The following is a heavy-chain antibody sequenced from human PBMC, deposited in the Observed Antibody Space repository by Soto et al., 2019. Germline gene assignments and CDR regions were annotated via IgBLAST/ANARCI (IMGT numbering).Heavy chain of an antibody. D-gene: IGHD5-18*01. CDR3: ARELWRGYSYGRSFHGMDV. CDR2: ISAYNGNT. Sequence: ASVKVSCKASGYTFTSYGISWVRQSPGQGLEWMGWISAYNGNTNYEQKLQGRVTMTTDTSTSTAYMELRSLRSADTAVYYCARELWRGYSYGRSFHGMDVWGQGTTVTVSS. CDR1: GYTFTSYG. J-gene: IGHJ6*02. V-gene: IGHV1-18*04.